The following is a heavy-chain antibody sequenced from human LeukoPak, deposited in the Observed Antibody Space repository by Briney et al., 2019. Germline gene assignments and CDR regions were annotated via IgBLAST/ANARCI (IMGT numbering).Heavy chain of an antibody. Sequence: PGGSLRLSCAACGFTFSSYWMHWVRQAPGKGLVWVSRINSDGSSTSYADSVKGRFTISRDNAKNTLYLQMNSLRAEDTAVYYCTIVGATSVYWGQGTLVTVSS. J-gene: IGHJ4*02. CDR1: GFTFSSYW. V-gene: IGHV3-74*01. CDR2: INSDGSST. D-gene: IGHD1-26*01. CDR3: TIVGATSVY.